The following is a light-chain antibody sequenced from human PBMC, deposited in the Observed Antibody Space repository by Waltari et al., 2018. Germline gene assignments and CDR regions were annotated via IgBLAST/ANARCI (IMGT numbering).Light chain of an antibody. CDR3: QQYGSSLIT. CDR1: QSVSSSY. J-gene: IGKJ5*01. CDR2: GAS. V-gene: IGKV3-20*01. Sequence: EIVLTQSPGTLSLSPGERVTLSCQASQSVSSSYLAWYQQKPGQAPRLLIYGASSRATGTPDRVSGRGSGTGFTLTISRLEPEDFAVYYCQQYGSSLITFGQGTRLEIK.